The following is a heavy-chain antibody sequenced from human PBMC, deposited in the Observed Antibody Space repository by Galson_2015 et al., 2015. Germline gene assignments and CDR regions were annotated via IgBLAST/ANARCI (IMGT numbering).Heavy chain of an antibody. CDR1: GFTFSSYW. CDR3: AREGSLVRGVPFDY. CDR2: IKQDGSEK. Sequence: SLRLSCAASGFTFSSYWMSWVRQAPGKGLEWVANIKQDGSEKYYVDSVKGRFTISRDNAKNSLYLQMNSLRAEDTAVYYCAREGSLVRGVPFDYWGQGTLVTVSS. D-gene: IGHD3-10*01. V-gene: IGHV3-7*01. J-gene: IGHJ4*02.